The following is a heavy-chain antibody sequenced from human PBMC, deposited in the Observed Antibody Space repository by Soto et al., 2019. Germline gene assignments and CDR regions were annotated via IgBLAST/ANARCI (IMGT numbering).Heavy chain of an antibody. V-gene: IGHV1-18*04. Sequence: QVQLVQSGAEVKKPGASVRVSCKASEHTFTNYGINWVRLAPGQGLEWMGWINTYSGNTIYAQKFQDRLTIITDTSTNTASMELRSLTSDDTAVFYCAGGQGSLIPYYFDSWGQGTLVTVSS. CDR2: INTYSGNT. J-gene: IGHJ4*02. CDR3: AGGQGSLIPYYFDS. CDR1: EHTFTNYG. D-gene: IGHD2-2*01.